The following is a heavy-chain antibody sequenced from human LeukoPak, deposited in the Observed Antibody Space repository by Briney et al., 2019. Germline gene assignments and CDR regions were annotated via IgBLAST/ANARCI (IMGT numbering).Heavy chain of an antibody. V-gene: IGHV3-30*02. D-gene: IGHD3-16*01. Sequence: GGSLRLSCAASGFTFSRYGMHWVRQAPGKGLERVAFTRYDGSNEYYADSVKGRFTISRDNSKNTLYLQMNSLRAEDTAVYYCARRAGAYTHPYDYWGQGTLVTVSS. CDR1: GFTFSRYG. CDR3: ARRAGAYTHPYDY. J-gene: IGHJ4*02. CDR2: TRYDGSNE.